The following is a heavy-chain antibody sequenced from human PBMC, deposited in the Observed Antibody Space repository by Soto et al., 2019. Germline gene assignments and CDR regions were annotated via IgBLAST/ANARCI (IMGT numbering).Heavy chain of an antibody. J-gene: IGHJ3*02. V-gene: IGHV1-3*01. CDR1: GYTFTSYA. CDR2: INAGNGNT. CDR3: AREGAHDAFDI. Sequence: QVQLVQSGAEVKKPGASVKVSCKASGYTFTSYAMHWVRQAPGQRLEWMGWINAGNGNTKYSQKFQGRVTITRDTPASTAYMELSSLRSEDTAVYYCAREGAHDAFDIWGQGTMVTVSS.